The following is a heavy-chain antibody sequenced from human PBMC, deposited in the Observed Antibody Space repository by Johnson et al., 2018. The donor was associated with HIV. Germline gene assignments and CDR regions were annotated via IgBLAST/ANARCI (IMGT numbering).Heavy chain of an antibody. CDR3: TRVLRFLEGTYGVDGFDI. D-gene: IGHD3-3*01. J-gene: IGHJ3*02. V-gene: IGHV3-30*03. CDR2: ISYDGSNK. CDR1: GFTFSSYG. Sequence: QEQLVESGGGVVQPGRSLRLSCAASGFTFSSYGMHWVRQAPGKGLEWVAVISYDGSNKYYADSVKGRFTISRDNSKNSLYLQMNSLRAEDTALYYCTRVLRFLEGTYGVDGFDIWGQGTKVIVSS.